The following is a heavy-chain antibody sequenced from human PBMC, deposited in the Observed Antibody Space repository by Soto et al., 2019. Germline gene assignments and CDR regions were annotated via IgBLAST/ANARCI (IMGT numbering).Heavy chain of an antibody. J-gene: IGHJ4*02. CDR2: ISYDGSNK. CDR1: GFTFSGYA. CDR3: ATRYCSSTSCQYYFDY. Sequence: GGSLRLSCAASGFTFSGYAMHWVRQAPGKGLEWVAVISYDGSNKYYADSVKGRFTIPRDNSKNTLYLQMNSLRAEDTAVYYCATRYCSSTSCQYYFDYWGQGTLVTVSS. V-gene: IGHV3-30-3*01. D-gene: IGHD2-2*01.